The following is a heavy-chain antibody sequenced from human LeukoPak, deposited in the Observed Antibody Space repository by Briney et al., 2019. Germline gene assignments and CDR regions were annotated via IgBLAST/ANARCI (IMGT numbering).Heavy chain of an antibody. CDR1: GDSISSGDYS. V-gene: IGHV4-30-2*01. D-gene: IGHD5-24*01. CDR2: ISHSGST. CDR3: ARCDGYKSGDFYFDS. Sequence: SQTLSLTCAVSGDSISSGDYSWSWIRQPPGKGLEWIGYISHSGSTYYSPSLKSRVTISVNRSKNQFSLNLRSVTAADTAVYYCARCDGYKSGDFYFDSWGQGTLVTVSS. J-gene: IGHJ4*02.